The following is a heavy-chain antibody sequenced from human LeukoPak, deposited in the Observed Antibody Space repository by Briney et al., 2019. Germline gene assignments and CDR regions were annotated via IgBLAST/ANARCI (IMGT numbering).Heavy chain of an antibody. CDR2: INPNSGGT. D-gene: IGHD3-16*02. CDR1: GYTFTGYY. V-gene: IGHV1-2*06. Sequence: GASVKVSCKASGYTFTGYYMHWVRQAPGQGLEWMGRINPNSGGTNYAQKFQGRVTMTRDTSISTAYMELSRLRSEDTAVYYCARVTYDYVWGSYRYLGAFDIWGQGTMVTVSS. CDR3: ARVTYDYVWGSYRYLGAFDI. J-gene: IGHJ3*02.